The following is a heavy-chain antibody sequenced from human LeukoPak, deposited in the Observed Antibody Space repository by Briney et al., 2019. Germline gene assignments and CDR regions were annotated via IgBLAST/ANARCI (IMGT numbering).Heavy chain of an antibody. CDR1: GGSISSYY. Sequence: SETLSLTCTVSGGSISSYYWSWIRQPSGKGLEWIGYIYYSGSTNYNPSLKSRVTISVDTSKNQSSLKLSSVTAADTAVYYCARVVRAAFDIWGQGTVVTVSS. CDR2: IYYSGST. D-gene: IGHD6-6*01. J-gene: IGHJ3*02. CDR3: ARVVRAAFDI. V-gene: IGHV4-59*01.